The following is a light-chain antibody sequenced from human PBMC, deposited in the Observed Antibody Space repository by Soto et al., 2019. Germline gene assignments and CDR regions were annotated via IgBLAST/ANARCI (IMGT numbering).Light chain of an antibody. V-gene: IGKV3-20*01. CDR3: QQYGSSEWT. Sequence: TQSPGTLSLSPGERATLSCRASQSVSSSYLAWYQQKPGQAPRLLIYGASSRATGIPDRFSGSGSGTDFTLTISRLEPEDFAVYYCQQYGSSEWTFGQGTKVDIK. CDR2: GAS. CDR1: QSVSSSY. J-gene: IGKJ1*01.